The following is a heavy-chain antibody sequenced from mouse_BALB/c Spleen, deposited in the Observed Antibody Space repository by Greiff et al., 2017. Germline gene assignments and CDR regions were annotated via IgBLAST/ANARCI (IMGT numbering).Heavy chain of an antibody. V-gene: IGHV5-6-4*01. D-gene: IGHD1-2*01. CDR2: ISSGGSYT. J-gene: IGHJ2*01. CDR1: GFTFSSYT. CDR3: TRDPFITTATHFDY. Sequence: EVMLVESGGGLVKPGGSLKLSCAASGFTFSSYTMSWVRQTPEKRLEWVATISSGGSYTYYPDSVKGRFTISRDNAKNTLYLQMSSLKSEDTAMYYCTRDPFITTATHFDYWGQGTTLTVSS.